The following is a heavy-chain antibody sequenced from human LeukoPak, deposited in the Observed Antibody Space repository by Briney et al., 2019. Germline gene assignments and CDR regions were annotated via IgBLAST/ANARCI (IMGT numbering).Heavy chain of an antibody. J-gene: IGHJ4*02. Sequence: PGGSLRLSCAASGFTFSSYAMSWVRQAPGKGLEWVSAISGSGGSTYYADSVKGRFTISRDNSKNTLYLQMNSLRAEDTAVYYCAKDLGVTMVRGVTVLDYWGQGTLVTVSS. CDR2: ISGSGGST. D-gene: IGHD3-10*01. CDR3: AKDLGVTMVRGVTVLDY. CDR1: GFTFSSYA. V-gene: IGHV3-23*01.